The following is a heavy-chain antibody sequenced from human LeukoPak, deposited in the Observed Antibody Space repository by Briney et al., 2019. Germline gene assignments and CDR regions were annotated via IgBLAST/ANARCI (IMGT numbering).Heavy chain of an antibody. V-gene: IGHV3-43*01. Sequence: GGSLRLSCAASGFTFDDYTMHWVRQAPGKGLEWVSLISWDGGSTYYADSVKGRFTISRDNSKNSLYLQMNSLRTEDTALYYCAKDMGYSSSCFDYWGQGTLAAVSS. J-gene: IGHJ4*02. CDR1: GFTFDDYT. D-gene: IGHD6-6*01. CDR3: AKDMGYSSSCFDY. CDR2: ISWDGGST.